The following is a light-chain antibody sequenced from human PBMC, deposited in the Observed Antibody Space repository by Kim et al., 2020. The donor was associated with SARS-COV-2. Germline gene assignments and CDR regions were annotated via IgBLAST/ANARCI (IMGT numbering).Light chain of an antibody. V-gene: IGKV3-20*01. CDR2: GAS. CDR1: QSVSSNY. J-gene: IGKJ2*01. CDR3: QQYGSSPYT. Sequence: SPPGERATLSCRASQSVSSNYFAWYQQKPGQAPRLLVYGASTRPAGIPDRFTGSGSGTDFTLTINRLEPEDFAVYYCQQYGSSPYTFGQGTKLEI.